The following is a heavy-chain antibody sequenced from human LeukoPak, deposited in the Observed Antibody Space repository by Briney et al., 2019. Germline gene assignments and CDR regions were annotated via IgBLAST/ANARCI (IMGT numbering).Heavy chain of an antibody. Sequence: GGSLRLSCAAPGLTFSNAWMSWVRQAPGKGLEWVGRIKSKTDGGTTDYAEPVKGRFTISRDHSKNTLYLQMNSLKTEDTAVYYCTTKIITMNYAVDYWGQGTLVTVSS. CDR3: TTKIITMNYAVDY. D-gene: IGHD3-22*01. V-gene: IGHV3-15*01. CDR1: GLTFSNAW. J-gene: IGHJ4*02. CDR2: IKSKTDGGTT.